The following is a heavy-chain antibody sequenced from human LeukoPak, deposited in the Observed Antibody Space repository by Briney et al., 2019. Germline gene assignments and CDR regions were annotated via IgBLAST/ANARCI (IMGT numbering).Heavy chain of an antibody. D-gene: IGHD2-8*01. CDR2: INSDGSIT. CDR3: ANGIRLIHPFDY. CDR1: GFTFTTYW. Sequence: GGSLRLSCAASGFTFTTYWMHWVRQAPGKGLVWVSHINSDGSITSYADSVKGRFTISRDNSKNTLYLQMNSLRAEDTAVYYCANGIRLIHPFDYWGQGTLVTVSS. J-gene: IGHJ4*02. V-gene: IGHV3-74*01.